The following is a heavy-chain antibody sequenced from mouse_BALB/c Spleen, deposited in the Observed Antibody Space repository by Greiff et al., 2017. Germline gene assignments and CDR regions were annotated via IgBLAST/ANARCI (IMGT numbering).Heavy chain of an antibody. CDR3: ARDYGSSYGAMDY. Sequence: VQLQESGPELVKPGASVRISCKASGYTFTSYYIHWVKQRPGQGLEWIGWIYPGNVNTKYNEKFKGKATLTADKSSSTAYMQLSSLTSEDSAVYFCARDYGSSYGAMDYWGQGTSVTVSS. V-gene: IGHV1S56*01. CDR1: GYTFTSYY. D-gene: IGHD1-1*01. CDR2: IYPGNVNT. J-gene: IGHJ4*01.